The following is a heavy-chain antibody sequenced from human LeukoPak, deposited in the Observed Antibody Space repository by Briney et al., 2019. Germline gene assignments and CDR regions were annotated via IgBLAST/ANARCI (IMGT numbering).Heavy chain of an antibody. D-gene: IGHD3-10*01. CDR1: SGSISSYY. CDR3: ARLQGSGTYSHIDY. Sequence: SETLSFTCTVSSGSISSYYWSWIRQPPGKGLEWIGYIYYSGSTNYNPSLKSRVTISVDTSKNQFSLKLSSVTAADTAVYYCARLQGSGTYSHIDYWGQGTLVTVSS. CDR2: IYYSGST. J-gene: IGHJ4*02. V-gene: IGHV4-59*01.